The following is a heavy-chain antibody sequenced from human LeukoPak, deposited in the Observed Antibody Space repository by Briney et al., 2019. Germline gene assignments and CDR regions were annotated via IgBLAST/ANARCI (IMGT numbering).Heavy chain of an antibody. CDR3: AGGYGSGSYHYYYYYGMDV. D-gene: IGHD3-10*01. CDR2: INHSGST. Sequence: KPSETLSLTCAVYGGSFSGYYWSWIRQPPGKGLEWIGEINHSGSTNYNPSLKSRVTISVDTAKNQFSLKLSSVTAADTAVYYCAGGYGSGSYHYYYYYGMDVWGKGTTVTVSS. V-gene: IGHV4-34*01. CDR1: GGSFSGYY. J-gene: IGHJ6*04.